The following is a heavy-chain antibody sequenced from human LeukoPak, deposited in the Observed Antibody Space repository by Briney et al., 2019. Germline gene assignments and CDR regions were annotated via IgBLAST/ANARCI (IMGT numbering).Heavy chain of an antibody. CDR3: ARSSPPYYYYGMDV. CDR2: ISAYNGNT. V-gene: IGHV1-18*01. J-gene: IGHJ6*02. Sequence: ALVKVSCKASGYTFTSYGISWVRQAPGQGLEWMGWISAYNGNTNYAQKLQGRVTMTTDTSTSTAYMELRSLRSDDTAVYYCARSSPPYYYYGMDVWGQGTTVTASS. CDR1: GYTFTSYG.